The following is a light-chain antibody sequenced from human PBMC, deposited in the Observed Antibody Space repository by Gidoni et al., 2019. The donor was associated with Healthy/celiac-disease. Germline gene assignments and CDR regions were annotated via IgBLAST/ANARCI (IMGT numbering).Light chain of an antibody. J-gene: IGKJ2*01. CDR3: QQSYSTLGT. V-gene: IGKV1-39*01. Sequence: DIQMTQSPSSLSASVGDRVTITCRASQSISSYLNWYRQKPGQAPKLLIYAASSLQSGVPSRFSGSGSGTDFTLTISSLQPEDFATYYCQQSYSTLGTFGQGTKLEIK. CDR2: AAS. CDR1: QSISSY.